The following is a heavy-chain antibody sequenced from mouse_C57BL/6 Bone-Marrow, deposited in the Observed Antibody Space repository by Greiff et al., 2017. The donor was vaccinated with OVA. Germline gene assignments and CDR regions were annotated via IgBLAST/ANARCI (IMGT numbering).Heavy chain of an antibody. V-gene: IGHV1-12*01. J-gene: IGHJ1*03. CDR2: IYPGNGDT. CDR3: ARSGWHWYFDV. D-gene: IGHD3-1*01. Sequence: LQQSGAELVRPGASVKMSCKASGYTFTSYNMHWVKQTPRQGLEWIGAIYPGNGDTSYNQTFTGKATLTVDKSSSPAYMQLSSLTSDDSAVYFCARSGWHWYFDVWGTGTTVTVSS. CDR1: GYTFTSYN.